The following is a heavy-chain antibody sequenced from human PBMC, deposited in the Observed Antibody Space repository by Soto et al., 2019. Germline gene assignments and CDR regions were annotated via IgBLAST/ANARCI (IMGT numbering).Heavy chain of an antibody. J-gene: IGHJ6*02. D-gene: IGHD3-3*01. CDR1: GFTFSSYS. V-gene: IGHV3-21*01. Sequence: EVQLVESGGGLVKPGGSLRLSCAASGFTFSSYSMNWVRQAPGKGLEWVSSISSSSSYIYYADSVKGRFTISRDNVKNSLYLQMNRLRADDTAVYYCARRGDFWSGDSYYYYGMDVWGQGTTVTVSS. CDR3: ARRGDFWSGDSYYYYGMDV. CDR2: ISSSSSYI.